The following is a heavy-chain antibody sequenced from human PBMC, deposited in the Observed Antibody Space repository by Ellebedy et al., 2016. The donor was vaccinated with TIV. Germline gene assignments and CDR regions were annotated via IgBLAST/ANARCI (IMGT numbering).Heavy chain of an antibody. V-gene: IGHV3-30*04. D-gene: IGHD2-15*01. CDR1: GFTFSSYA. CDR3: AKGGYCSGSSCRKRFDD. J-gene: IGHJ4*02. CDR2: ISYDGSNK. Sequence: GGYLRLSXAASGFTFSSYAMHWVRQAPGKGLEWVAVISYDGSNKYYADSVKGRFTISRDNSEKTLYLQINSLRAEDTAVYYCAKGGYCSGSSCRKRFDDWGQGTLVTVSS.